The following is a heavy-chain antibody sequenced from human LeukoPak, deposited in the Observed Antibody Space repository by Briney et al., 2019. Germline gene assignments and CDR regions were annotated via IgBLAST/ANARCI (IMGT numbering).Heavy chain of an antibody. Sequence: GASVKVSCKASGYTFINYGITWVRQAPGQGLEWMGWISAYNGNTNYAQKLQGRVTMTTDTSTSTAYMELRSLRSDDTAVYYCARVDYYGSGSYWQNWFDPWGQGTLVTASS. V-gene: IGHV1-18*01. CDR1: GYTFINYG. CDR2: ISAYNGNT. J-gene: IGHJ5*02. D-gene: IGHD3-10*01. CDR3: ARVDYYGSGSYWQNWFDP.